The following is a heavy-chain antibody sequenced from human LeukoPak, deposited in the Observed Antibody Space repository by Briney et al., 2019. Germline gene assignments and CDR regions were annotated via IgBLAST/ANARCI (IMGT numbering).Heavy chain of an antibody. V-gene: IGHV3-23*01. CDR2: ISDSGGKT. D-gene: IGHD3-22*01. CDR1: GITLSNYG. CDR3: AKRGVVIRVILVGFHKEAYYFDS. Sequence: GGSLRLSCAVSGITLSNYGMSWVRQAPGKGLEWVAGISDSGGKTNYADSVKGRFTISRDNPKNTLYLQMNSLRAEVTAVYFCAKRGVVIRVILVGFHKEAYYFDSWGQGALVTVPS. J-gene: IGHJ4*02.